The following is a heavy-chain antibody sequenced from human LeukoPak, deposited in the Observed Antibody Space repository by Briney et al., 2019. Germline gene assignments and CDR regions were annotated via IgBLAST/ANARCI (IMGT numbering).Heavy chain of an antibody. Sequence: GGSLRLSCAASGFTFSNYNMNWVRQAPGKGLEWVSCISSSSSYIYYADSVKGRFTISRENAKNSLYLQMNSLRAEDTALYFCARELLTYSNHKLGHYMDVWGKGTTVTVSS. V-gene: IGHV3-21*01. J-gene: IGHJ6*03. CDR3: ARELLTYSNHKLGHYMDV. CDR1: GFTFSNYN. CDR2: ISSSSSYI. D-gene: IGHD4-11*01.